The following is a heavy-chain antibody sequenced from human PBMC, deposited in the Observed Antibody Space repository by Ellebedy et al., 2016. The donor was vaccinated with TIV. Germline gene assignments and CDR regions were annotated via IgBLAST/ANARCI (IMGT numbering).Heavy chain of an antibody. Sequence: GESLKISCAASGFTFSSYGMHWVRQAPGKGLEWVAVISYDGSNKYYADSVKGRFTISRDNSKNTLYLQMNSLRAEDTAVYYCARGPYCGGDCSPLGSAFDIWGQGTMVTVSS. CDR2: ISYDGSNK. V-gene: IGHV3-30*03. CDR3: ARGPYCGGDCSPLGSAFDI. D-gene: IGHD2-21*02. J-gene: IGHJ3*02. CDR1: GFTFSSYG.